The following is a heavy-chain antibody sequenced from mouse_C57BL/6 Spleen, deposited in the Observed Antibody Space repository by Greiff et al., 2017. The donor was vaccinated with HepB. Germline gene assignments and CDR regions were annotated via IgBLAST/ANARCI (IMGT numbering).Heavy chain of an antibody. V-gene: IGHV1-26*01. CDR3: AKERVIYCSNYGAMDY. J-gene: IGHJ4*01. D-gene: IGHD2-5*01. CDR1: GYTFTDYY. Sequence: VQLQQSGPELVKPGASVKISCKASGYTFTDYYMNWVKQSHGKSLEWIGDINPNNGGTSYNQKFKGKATLTLDKSSSTAYMELRSLTSEDSAVYYCAKERVIYCSNYGAMDYWGQGTSVTVSS. CDR2: INPNNGGT.